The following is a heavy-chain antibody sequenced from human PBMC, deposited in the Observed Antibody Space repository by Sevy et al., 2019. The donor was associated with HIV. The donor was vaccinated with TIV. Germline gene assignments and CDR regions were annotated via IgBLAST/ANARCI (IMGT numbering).Heavy chain of an antibody. J-gene: IGHJ4*02. CDR2: ISSSSSTI. CDR3: ARGGYYDSSGYYDFDY. D-gene: IGHD3-22*01. CDR1: GFTFSSYS. V-gene: IGHV3-48*02. Sequence: GGSLRLSCAASGFTFSSYSMNWVRQAPGKGLEWVSYISSSSSTIYYADSVKGRFTISRYNAKNSLYLQMNSLRDEDTAVYYCARGGYYDSSGYYDFDYWGQGTLVTVSS.